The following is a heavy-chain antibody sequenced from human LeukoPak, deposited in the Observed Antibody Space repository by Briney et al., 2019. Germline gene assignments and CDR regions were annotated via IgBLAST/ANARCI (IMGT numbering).Heavy chain of an antibody. Sequence: GASVKVSCKASGYTFTSYAMHWVRQAPGQRLEWMGWINAGNGNTKYSQKFQGRVTMTRDTSASTAYMELSSLRSEDTAVYYCARSVLLWFGELLSPLDYWGQGTLVTVSS. V-gene: IGHV1-3*01. D-gene: IGHD3-10*01. J-gene: IGHJ4*02. CDR3: ARSVLLWFGELLSPLDY. CDR1: GYTFTSYA. CDR2: INAGNGNT.